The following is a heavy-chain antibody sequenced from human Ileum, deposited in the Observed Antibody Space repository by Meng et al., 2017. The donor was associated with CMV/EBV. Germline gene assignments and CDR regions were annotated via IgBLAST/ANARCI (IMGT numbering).Heavy chain of an antibody. CDR2: IIPILGIA. CDR1: GGTFSSYT. J-gene: IGHJ4*02. CDR3: ATIVGATAFDY. D-gene: IGHD1-26*01. V-gene: IGHV1-69*02. Sequence: SVKVSCKASGGTFSSYTISWVRQAPGQGLEWMGRIIPILGIANYAQKFQGRVTITADKSTTTAYMELSSLRSEDTAVYYCATIVGATAFDYWGQGTLVTVSS.